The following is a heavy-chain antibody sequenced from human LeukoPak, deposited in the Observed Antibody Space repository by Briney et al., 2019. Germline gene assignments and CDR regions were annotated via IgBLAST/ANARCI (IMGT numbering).Heavy chain of an antibody. V-gene: IGHV3-15*01. D-gene: IGHD5-18*01. CDR1: GSTFSNAW. CDR3: TAEKYSYGPEYYFDY. Sequence: GGSLRLSCAASGSTFSNAWMSWVRQAPGKGLEWVGRIKSKTDGGTTDYAAPVKGRFTISRDDSKNTLYLQMNSLKTEDTAVYYCTAEKYSYGPEYYFDYWGQGTLVTVSS. J-gene: IGHJ4*02. CDR2: IKSKTDGGTT.